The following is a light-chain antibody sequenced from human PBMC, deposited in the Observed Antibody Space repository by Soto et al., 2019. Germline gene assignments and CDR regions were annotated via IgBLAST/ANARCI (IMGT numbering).Light chain of an antibody. Sequence: DIQMTQSPSTLSASVGDRVTITCRASQSISNWLAWYQQKPGKAPKLLIYKASNLESGVPSRFNGSGSGTDFTLTITSLQPEDFATYYCQQVNSYPITFGQGTKVDIK. CDR2: KAS. V-gene: IGKV1-5*03. J-gene: IGKJ1*01. CDR1: QSISNW. CDR3: QQVNSYPIT.